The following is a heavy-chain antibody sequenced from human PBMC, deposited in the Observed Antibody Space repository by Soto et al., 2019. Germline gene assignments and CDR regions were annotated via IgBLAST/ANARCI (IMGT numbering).Heavy chain of an antibody. CDR1: GGSISSGDYY. Sequence: PSETLSLTCTVSGGSISSGDYYWSWIRQPPGKGLEWIGYIYYSGSTYYKPSLKSRVTISVDTSKNQFSLKLSSVTAADTAVYYCVRVGVGYCSGGSCYSYAWFDPWGQGTLVTVSS. CDR2: IYYSGST. D-gene: IGHD2-15*01. V-gene: IGHV4-30-4*01. J-gene: IGHJ5*02. CDR3: VRVGVGYCSGGSCYSYAWFDP.